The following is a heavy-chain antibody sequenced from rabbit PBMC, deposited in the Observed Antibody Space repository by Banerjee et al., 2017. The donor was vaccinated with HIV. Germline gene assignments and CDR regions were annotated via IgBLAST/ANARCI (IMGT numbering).Heavy chain of an antibody. Sequence: QEQLEESGGDLVKPEGSLTLTCTASGFSFSSNYWICWVRQAPGKGLEWIACIYGGNSVSIHYASWAKGRFTISKTSSTSVTLQMTSLTAADTATYFCARGAASDLWGPGTLVTVS. CDR3: ARGAASDL. CDR2: IYGGNSVSI. D-gene: IGHD1-1*01. V-gene: IGHV1S45*01. J-gene: IGHJ4*01. CDR1: GFSFSSNYW.